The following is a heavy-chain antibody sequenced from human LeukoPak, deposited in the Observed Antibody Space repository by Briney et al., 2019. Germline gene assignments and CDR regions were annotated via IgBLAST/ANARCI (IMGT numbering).Heavy chain of an antibody. CDR2: INLNIGGR. Sequence: ASVKVSCKVSGYTLTELSMHWGRQAPGQGLGWMGWINLNIGGRNYDKKFQRRVTMTRDTSISTAYMELSRLGSDATAVYYCARDRSDYFDCWGQRTLVTVSS. V-gene: IGHV1-2*02. D-gene: IGHD3-3*01. CDR3: ARDRSDYFDC. J-gene: IGHJ4*02. CDR1: GYTLTELS.